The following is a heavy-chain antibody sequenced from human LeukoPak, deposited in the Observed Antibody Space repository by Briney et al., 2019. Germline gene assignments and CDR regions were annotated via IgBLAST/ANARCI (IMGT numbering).Heavy chain of an antibody. CDR1: GGSISSYY. D-gene: IGHD2-2*01. J-gene: IGHJ4*02. CDR3: AREYCSSTSCYEIGDFDY. V-gene: IGHV4-4*07. Sequence: SETLSLTCTVSGGSISSYYWSWIRQLAGKGLEWIGRIYTSGSTNYNPSLKSRVTMSVDTSKNQFSLKLSSVTAADTAVYYCAREYCSSTSCYEIGDFDYWGQGTLVTVSS. CDR2: IYTSGST.